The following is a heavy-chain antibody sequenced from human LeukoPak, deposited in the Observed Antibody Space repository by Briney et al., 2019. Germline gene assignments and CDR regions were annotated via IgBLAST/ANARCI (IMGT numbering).Heavy chain of an antibody. V-gene: IGHV4-34*01. CDR1: GGSFSSYY. Sequence: SETLSLTCAVYGGSFSSYYWSWIRQPPGKGLEWIGEINHSGSTNYNPSLKSRVTISVDTSKNQFSLKLSSVTAADTAVYYCARAYTYYYGSGSYYRVPDYFDYWGQGTLVTVSS. CDR2: INHSGST. CDR3: ARAYTYYYGSGSYYRVPDYFDY. J-gene: IGHJ4*02. D-gene: IGHD3-10*01.